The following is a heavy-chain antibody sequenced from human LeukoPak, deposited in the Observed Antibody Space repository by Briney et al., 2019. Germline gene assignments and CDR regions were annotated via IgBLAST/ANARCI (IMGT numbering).Heavy chain of an antibody. Sequence: GGSLRLSCGASGFAFSEYWMTWVRQAPGRGPEWVANIKGDGSKIYYVDSVKGRFTISRDNDKNSLYLQMNNLRVEDTAVYHCARDGSCFDFWGQGALVTVSS. CDR1: GFAFSEYW. V-gene: IGHV3-7*01. CDR2: IKGDGSKI. J-gene: IGHJ4*02. CDR3: ARDGSCFDF. D-gene: IGHD2-15*01.